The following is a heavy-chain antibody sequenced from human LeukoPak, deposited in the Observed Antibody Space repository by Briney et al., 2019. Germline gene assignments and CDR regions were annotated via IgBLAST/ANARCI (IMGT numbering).Heavy chain of an antibody. Sequence: GGSLRLSCAASGFTFSSYSMSWVRQAPGKGLEWVSSISSSSSTNYADSVKGRFTISRDNAKNTLYLQMNSLRAEDTAVYYCANNLTPYDALDYWGQGTLVTVSS. CDR2: ISSSSST. J-gene: IGHJ4*02. V-gene: IGHV3-21*01. D-gene: IGHD3-9*01. CDR1: GFTFSSYS. CDR3: ANNLTPYDALDY.